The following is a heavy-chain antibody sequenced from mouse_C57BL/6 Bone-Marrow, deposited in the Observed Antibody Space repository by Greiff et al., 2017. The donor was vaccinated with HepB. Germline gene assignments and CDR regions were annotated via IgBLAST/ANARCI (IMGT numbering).Heavy chain of an antibody. CDR2: INPYNGGT. J-gene: IGHJ1*03. Sequence: EVQLQQSGPVLVKPGASVKMSCKASGYTFTDYDMNWVKQSHGKSLEWIGVINPYNGGTSYNQKFKGKATLTVDKSSSTAYMELNSLTSEDSAVYCCARGGTSWYFDVWGTGTTVTVSS. CDR1: GYTFTDYD. V-gene: IGHV1-19*01. D-gene: IGHD5-1*01. CDR3: ARGGTSWYFDV.